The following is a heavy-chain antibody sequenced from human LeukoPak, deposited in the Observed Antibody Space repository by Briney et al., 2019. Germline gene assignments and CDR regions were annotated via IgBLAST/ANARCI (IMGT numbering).Heavy chain of an antibody. J-gene: IGHJ5*02. Sequence: ASVKVSCKASGYTFTGYYMHWVRQAPGQGLERMGWIHPYSGGTNYAQKFQGRVTLTRDTSISTAYMELKRLRSDDTAVYYCARSNIAIRRGDNWFDPWGQGTLVTVSS. CDR1: GYTFTGYY. V-gene: IGHV1-2*02. D-gene: IGHD6-6*01. CDR3: ARSNIAIRRGDNWFDP. CDR2: IHPYSGGT.